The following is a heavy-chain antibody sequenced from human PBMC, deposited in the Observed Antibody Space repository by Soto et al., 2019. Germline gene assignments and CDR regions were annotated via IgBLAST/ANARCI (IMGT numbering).Heavy chain of an antibody. CDR2: LYNTGST. J-gene: IGHJ6*02. Sequence: SETLSLTCTVSGASISRYYWSWIRQSPGKGLEWIGYLYNTGSTNYNPSLKSRVTISVDKSKNQFSLKLSSVTAADTAVYYCARSPDSSGYYPRWYYYGMDVWGQGTTVTVSS. CDR1: GASISRYY. D-gene: IGHD3-22*01. V-gene: IGHV4-59*12. CDR3: ARSPDSSGYYPRWYYYGMDV.